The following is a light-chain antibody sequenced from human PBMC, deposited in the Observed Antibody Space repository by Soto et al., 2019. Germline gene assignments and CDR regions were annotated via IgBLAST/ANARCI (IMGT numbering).Light chain of an antibody. J-gene: IGKJ1*01. CDR3: QQYGRSPRT. CDR1: QSISSN. CDR2: RTS. V-gene: IGKV3-20*01. Sequence: EIVMTQSPATLSVSPGERSTLSCRASQSISSNLAWYQQKPGQAPRLLMFRTSSRVTGIPDRFSGSGSGTDFALTISRLDPEDFAVYYCQQYGRSPRTFGQGTKVDIK.